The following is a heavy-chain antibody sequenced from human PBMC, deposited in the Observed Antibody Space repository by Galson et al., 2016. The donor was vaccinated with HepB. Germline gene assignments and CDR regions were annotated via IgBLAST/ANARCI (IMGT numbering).Heavy chain of an antibody. J-gene: IGHJ6*02. V-gene: IGHV1-18*04. Sequence: SVKVSCKASGYTFTSYGIGWVRQAPGQGLEWMGWISAYNGNRNYAQKLQGRVTMTTDTSTSTAYMELRSLRSDDTAIYYCARPYSSGWRSRVLYYYYGMDVWGQGTTVTVSS. CDR1: GYTFTSYG. CDR2: ISAYNGNR. CDR3: ARPYSSGWRSRVLYYYYGMDV. D-gene: IGHD6-19*01.